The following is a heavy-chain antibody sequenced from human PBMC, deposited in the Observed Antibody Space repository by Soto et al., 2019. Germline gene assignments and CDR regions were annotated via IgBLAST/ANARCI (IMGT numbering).Heavy chain of an antibody. CDR1: GFTFSSYG. J-gene: IGHJ6*02. CDR3: AGDYGDEYYYYYGMDV. CDR2: ISYDGSNK. D-gene: IGHD4-17*01. V-gene: IGHV3-30*03. Sequence: GGSLRLSCAASGFTFSSYGMHWVRQAPGKGLEWVAVISYDGSNKYYADSVKGRFTISRDNSKNTLYLQMNSLRAEDTAVYYCAGDYGDEYYYYYGMDVWGQGTTVTVSS.